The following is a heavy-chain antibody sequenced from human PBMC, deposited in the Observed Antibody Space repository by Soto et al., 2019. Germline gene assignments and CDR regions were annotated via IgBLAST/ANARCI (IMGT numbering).Heavy chain of an antibody. J-gene: IGHJ6*02. CDR2: IYWNGNE. D-gene: IGHD2-15*01. Sequence: QISLRESGPTLVKPTQTLTLTCTFSGFSFTTSGVGVGWFRQPPGQALQWLALIYWNGNERYSPSLNNRLTVTKDTSKNQVVLTMTNVDPVDTATYYCAHELSGYYYVMDVWVQGTNVTVSS. CDR1: GFSFTTSGVG. CDR3: AHELSGYYYVMDV. V-gene: IGHV2-5*01.